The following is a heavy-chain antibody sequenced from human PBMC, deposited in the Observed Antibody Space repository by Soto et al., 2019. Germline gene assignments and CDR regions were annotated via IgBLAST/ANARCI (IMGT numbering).Heavy chain of an antibody. J-gene: IGHJ4*02. CDR1: GYTFTTYI. D-gene: IGHD3-10*01. CDR2: IHGGNGNT. Sequence: ASVKVSCKDSGYTFTTYIIHWVRQAPGQRLEWMGWIHGGNGNTKYSQKFQDRVTVTRDTSASTVYMELSSLRSEDTAVYYCARLPRGVSSIPYYFDYWGQGTLVTVSS. CDR3: ARLPRGVSSIPYYFDY. V-gene: IGHV1-3*01.